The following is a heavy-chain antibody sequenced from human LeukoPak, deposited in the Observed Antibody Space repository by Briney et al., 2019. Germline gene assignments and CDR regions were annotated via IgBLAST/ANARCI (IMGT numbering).Heavy chain of an antibody. CDR2: INHSGRT. CDR3: ARGDYADYVDS. J-gene: IGHJ4*02. Sequence: SETLSLTCAVWGGFFSGYFWSWIRQPSGRGRECGGEINHSGRTNYNPSLKTRVTISVHTSKTQFSLKLSSVTAADTAVSYCARGDYADYVDSWGQGTLVTVSS. D-gene: IGHD4-17*01. CDR1: GGFFSGYF. V-gene: IGHV4-34*01.